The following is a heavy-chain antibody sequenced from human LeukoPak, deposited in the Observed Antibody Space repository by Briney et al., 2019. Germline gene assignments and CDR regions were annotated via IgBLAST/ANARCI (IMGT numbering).Heavy chain of an antibody. V-gene: IGHV3-30*04. J-gene: IGHJ6*04. CDR1: GLSFNTYA. Sequence: PGRSLRLSCVDSGLSFNTYAMHWVRRAPGKGLEWVAAISYDGSYTYYRDSVRGRFTISRDNSKNTMYLQMNSLRAEDTAMYYCARALDVWGKGTTVTVSS. CDR2: ISYDGSYT. CDR3: ARALDV.